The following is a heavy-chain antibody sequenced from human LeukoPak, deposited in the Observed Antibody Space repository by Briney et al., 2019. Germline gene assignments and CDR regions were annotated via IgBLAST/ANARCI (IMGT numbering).Heavy chain of an antibody. CDR3: AKDLGPGSTRARLHSYGMDV. D-gene: IGHD3-10*01. CDR1: GFTFIRYG. CDR2: ISYDGSSK. J-gene: IGHJ6*04. V-gene: IGHV3-30*18. Sequence: GWGLRLSSAASGFTFIRYGMHWVRQAPGKGGEGVAVISYDGSSKYYEDAVQGRFTISRDNSKNTLYLQMNSVRAEDTAVYYCAKDLGPGSTRARLHSYGMDVWGKGTTVTVSS.